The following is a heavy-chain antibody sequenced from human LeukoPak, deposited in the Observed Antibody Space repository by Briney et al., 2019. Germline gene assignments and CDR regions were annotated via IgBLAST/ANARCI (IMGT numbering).Heavy chain of an antibody. Sequence: PGRSLRPSCAASGFTFSSYGMHWVRQAPGKGLEWVAVISYDGSNKYYADSVKGRFTISRDNSKNTLYLQMNSLRAEDTAVYYCAKGMFAYYYDSSGETFDYWGQGTLVTVSS. CDR2: ISYDGSNK. CDR3: AKGMFAYYYDSSGETFDY. D-gene: IGHD3-22*01. J-gene: IGHJ4*02. V-gene: IGHV3-30*18. CDR1: GFTFSSYG.